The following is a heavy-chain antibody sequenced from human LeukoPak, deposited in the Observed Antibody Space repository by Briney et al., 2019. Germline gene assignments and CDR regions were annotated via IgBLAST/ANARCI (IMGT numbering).Heavy chain of an antibody. CDR1: GFTFDDYG. CDR2: INWNGGST. D-gene: IGHD6-19*01. Sequence: RPGGSLRRYCAASGFTFDDYGMSWVRQGPGKGLEWVFGINWNGGSTDYADSVKGRFTISRDNAKNSLYLQMNSLRAEDTALYYCARVTSSGWSSYFDYWGQGTLVTVSS. V-gene: IGHV3-20*04. J-gene: IGHJ4*02. CDR3: ARVTSSGWSSYFDY.